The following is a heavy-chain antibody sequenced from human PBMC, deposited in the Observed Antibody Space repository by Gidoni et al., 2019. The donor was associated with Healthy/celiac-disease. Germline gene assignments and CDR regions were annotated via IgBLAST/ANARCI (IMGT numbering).Heavy chain of an antibody. CDR1: AYTFTSYA. CDR3: AKEAPRYNRKNFGY. Sequence: QVQLVQSGAEVTKPGASVKVSFKASAYTFTSYAMHWVRQAPGQRLEWMGGINAGNGNTKYSQKFQGRVTITRDTSASTAYMEMSSLRSEDTAVYYCAKEAPRYNRKNFGYWGQGTLVTVSS. J-gene: IGHJ4*02. D-gene: IGHD1-20*01. CDR2: INAGNGNT. V-gene: IGHV1-3*01.